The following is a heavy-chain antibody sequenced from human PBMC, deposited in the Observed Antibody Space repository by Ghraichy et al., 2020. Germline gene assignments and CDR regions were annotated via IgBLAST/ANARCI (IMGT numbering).Heavy chain of an antibody. CDR1: GGSFSGYY. Sequence: SQTLSLTCAVYGGSFSGYYWSWIRQPPGKGLEWIGEINHSGSTNYNPSLKSRVTISVDTSKNQFSLKLSSVTAADTAVYYCAREAGSKLLELRFDYWGQGTLVTVSS. D-gene: IGHD1-7*01. J-gene: IGHJ4*02. CDR3: AREAGSKLLELRFDY. V-gene: IGHV4-34*01. CDR2: INHSGST.